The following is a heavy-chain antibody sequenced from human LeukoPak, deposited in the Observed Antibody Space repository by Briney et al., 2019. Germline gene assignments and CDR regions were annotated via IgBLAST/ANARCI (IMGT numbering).Heavy chain of an antibody. CDR2: IKQDGSQK. D-gene: IGHD2-2*01. V-gene: IGHV3-7*01. CDR1: GFTFNNYW. J-gene: IGHJ4*02. Sequence: GGSLRLSCAASGFTFNNYWMTWVRQAPGKGLEWVANIKQDGSQKYYVDSVKGRFTISRDNAKNSVYLQMNSLRAGDTGIYYCARIGYSSSCTDYWGQGTLVTVSS. CDR3: ARIGYSSSCTDY.